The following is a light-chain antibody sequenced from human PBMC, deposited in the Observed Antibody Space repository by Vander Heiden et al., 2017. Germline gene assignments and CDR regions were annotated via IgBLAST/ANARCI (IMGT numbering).Light chain of an antibody. CDR3: YSYAAPNWV. CDR2: EVS. V-gene: IGLV2-23*02. CDR1: SSDVGSYNL. Sequence: QSALTQPASVSGSPGQSITISCTGTSSDVGSYNLVSWYQQHPGKAPKLMIYEVSKRPSGVSNRFSGSKSGNTASLTISGLQAEDEADDYCYSYAAPNWVFGGGTKLTVL. J-gene: IGLJ3*02.